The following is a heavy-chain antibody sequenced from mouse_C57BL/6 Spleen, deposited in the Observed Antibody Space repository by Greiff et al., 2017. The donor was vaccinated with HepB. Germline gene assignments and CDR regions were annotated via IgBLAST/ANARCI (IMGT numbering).Heavy chain of an antibody. V-gene: IGHV1-72*01. CDR3: ARDYGSLHWYFDV. CDR2: IDPNSGGT. Sequence: QVQLKQPGAELVKPGASVKLSCKASGYTFTSYWMHWVKQRPGRGLEWIGRIDPNSGGTKYNEKFKSKATLTVDKPSSTAYMQLSSLTSEDSAVYYCARDYGSLHWYFDVWGTGTTVTVSS. D-gene: IGHD1-1*01. CDR1: GYTFTSYW. J-gene: IGHJ1*03.